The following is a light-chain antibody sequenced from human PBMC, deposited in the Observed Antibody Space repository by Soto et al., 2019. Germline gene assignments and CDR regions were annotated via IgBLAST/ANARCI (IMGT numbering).Light chain of an antibody. Sequence: EVVMTQSPATLSVSPGESATLSCRASQSVGFHLAWYQQKPGQAPRLLIYTASTRATGVSGRFSGSGSGTEFTLTIGSLQSEDFAVYYCQQYNNWPRTFGQGTKVEIK. CDR2: TAS. CDR1: QSVGFH. CDR3: QQYNNWPRT. J-gene: IGKJ1*01. V-gene: IGKV3-15*01.